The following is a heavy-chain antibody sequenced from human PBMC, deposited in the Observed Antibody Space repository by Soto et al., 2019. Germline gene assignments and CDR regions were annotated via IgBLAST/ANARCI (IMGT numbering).Heavy chain of an antibody. CDR3: AKLGYCSGGSCSRYYYYGMDV. CDR2: ISYDGSNK. CDR1: GFTFSSYG. D-gene: IGHD2-15*01. J-gene: IGHJ6*02. V-gene: IGHV3-30*18. Sequence: PGGSLRLSCAASGFTFSSYGMHWVRQAPGKGLEWVEVISYDGSNKYYADSVKGRFTISRDNSKNTLYLQMNSLRAEDTAVYYCAKLGYCSGGSCSRYYYYGMDVWGQGTTVTVSS.